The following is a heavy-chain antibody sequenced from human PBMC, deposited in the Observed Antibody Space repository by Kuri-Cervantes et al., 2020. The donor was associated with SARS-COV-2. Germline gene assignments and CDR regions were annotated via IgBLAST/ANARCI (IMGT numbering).Heavy chain of an antibody. CDR3: AKDSGRAGGYYRGGMDV. V-gene: IGHV3-30*18. Sequence: GGSLRLSCAASGFTFSSYEMNWVRQASGKGLEWVAVISYDGSNKYYADSVKGRFTISRDNSKNTLYLQMNSLRAEDTAVYYCAKDSGRAGGYYRGGMDVWGQGTTVTVSS. J-gene: IGHJ6*02. CDR1: GFTFSSYE. CDR2: ISYDGSNK. D-gene: IGHD3-3*01.